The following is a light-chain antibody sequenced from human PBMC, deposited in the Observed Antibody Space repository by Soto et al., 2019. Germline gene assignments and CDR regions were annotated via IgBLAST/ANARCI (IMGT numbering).Light chain of an antibody. CDR2: DAS. CDR1: QNIRSR. J-gene: IGKJ1*01. V-gene: IGKV1-5*01. CDR3: QQYHSYWT. Sequence: DFQMTQSPSTLAASVGYRFTITCRASQNIRSRLAWFQQKPGKAPKLLIYDASSLESGVPQRLSGSGSGTEFTLTISSLQTDDFSTYYCQQYHSYWTFGQGTKVDIK.